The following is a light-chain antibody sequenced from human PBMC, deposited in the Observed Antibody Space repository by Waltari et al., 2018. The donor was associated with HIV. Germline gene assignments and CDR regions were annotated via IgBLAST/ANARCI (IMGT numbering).Light chain of an antibody. CDR2: EVN. Sequence: QSALTQSASVSGSPGQSITIPCTGTSTTIGRYNLVSWYQQHPGNAPKGIIYEVNKRPSGVSNRFSGSTSGSTASLTISGLQAEDEADYYCCSYAGSSNVVFGGGTKLTVL. J-gene: IGLJ2*01. CDR1: STTIGRYNL. V-gene: IGLV2-23*02. CDR3: CSYAGSSNVV.